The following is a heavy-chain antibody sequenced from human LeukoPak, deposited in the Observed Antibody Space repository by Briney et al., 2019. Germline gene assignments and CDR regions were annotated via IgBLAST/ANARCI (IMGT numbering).Heavy chain of an antibody. CDR1: ADSFSSHY. CDR2: IAYIGST. D-gene: IGHD4-17*01. CDR3: ARDLVTVTKGFDI. J-gene: IGHJ3*02. V-gene: IGHV4-59*11. Sequence: SETLSLTCAVSADSFSSHYWTWIRQPPGNGLGWVGYIAYIGSTNHNPSLKSRVAISIDTSKNQFSLKLTSVTAADSAVYYYARDLVTVTKGFDIWGQGTMVSVSS.